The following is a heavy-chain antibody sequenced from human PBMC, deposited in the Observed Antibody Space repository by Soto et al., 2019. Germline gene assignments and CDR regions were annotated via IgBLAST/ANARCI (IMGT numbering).Heavy chain of an antibody. CDR3: ARDGRSYGGYLDY. V-gene: IGHV3-72*01. D-gene: IGHD1-26*01. CDR1: GFTLSDHH. Sequence: ELQVVESGGGLVQPGGSLRLSCAASGFTLSDHHMDWVRQVPGKGLEWVGRTTNKANGYTTQYAASVQGRFIISRDDSKNSLDLQMNSLKTEDTAVYYCARDGRSYGGYLDYWGQGSLVTVSP. J-gene: IGHJ4*02. CDR2: TTNKANGYTT.